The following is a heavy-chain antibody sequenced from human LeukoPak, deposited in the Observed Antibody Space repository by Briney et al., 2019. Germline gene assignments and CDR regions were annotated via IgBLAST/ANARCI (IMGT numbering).Heavy chain of an antibody. D-gene: IGHD3-16*01. CDR1: GFIFSDYY. V-gene: IGHV3-11*04. CDR3: ARAGELRYMDV. Sequence: GGSLRLSCAASGFIFSDYYMAWIRQAPGKGLEWISTIKGTDLTTYYADSVKGRVTISRDNDKNSLFLQMSSLRADDTAIYYCARAGELRYMDVWGKGTAVTVSS. J-gene: IGHJ6*03. CDR2: IKGTDLTT.